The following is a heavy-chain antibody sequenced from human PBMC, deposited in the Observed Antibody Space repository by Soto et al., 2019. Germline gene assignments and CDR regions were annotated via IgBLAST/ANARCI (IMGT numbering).Heavy chain of an antibody. CDR2: ISYDGSNK. D-gene: IGHD3-3*01. V-gene: IGHV3-30*03. Sequence: GALRLSCAASGFTFSSYGMHWVRQAPGKGLEWVAVISYDGSNKYYADSVKGRFTISRDNSKNTLYLQMNSLRSEDTAVYYCATGFLEWLSVDYWGQGTLVTVS. CDR3: ATGFLEWLSVDY. CDR1: GFTFSSYG. J-gene: IGHJ4*02.